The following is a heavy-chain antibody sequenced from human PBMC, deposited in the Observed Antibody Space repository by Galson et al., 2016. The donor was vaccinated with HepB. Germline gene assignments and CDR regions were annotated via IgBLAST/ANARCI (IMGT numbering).Heavy chain of an antibody. CDR1: GYSFTIYW. Sequence: QSGAEVKKPGESLKISCKGSGYSFTIYWIGWVRQMPGKGLEWMGIIHPGDSDARYSPAFQGQVTMSFDKSITTAYLQWNSLQASDTAMYFCARGTIFGGAAAFDYWGQGTLVTVSS. D-gene: IGHD3-3*01. J-gene: IGHJ4*01. CDR3: ARGTIFGGAAAFDY. CDR2: IHPGDSDA. V-gene: IGHV5-51*01.